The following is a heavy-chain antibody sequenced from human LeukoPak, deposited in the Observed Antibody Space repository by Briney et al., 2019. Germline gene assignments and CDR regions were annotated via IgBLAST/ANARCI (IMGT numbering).Heavy chain of an antibody. V-gene: IGHV3-21*01. CDR2: ISSSSSYI. CDR3: RLEVAAEDPVFYYMDV. J-gene: IGHJ6*03. D-gene: IGHD6-13*01. CDR1: GFTFSSYE. Sequence: PGGSLRLSCAASGFTFSSYEMNWVRQAPGKGLEWVSSISSSSSYIYYADSVKGRFTISRDNAKNSLYLQMNSLRAEDTAVYYCRLEVAAEDPVFYYMDVWGKGTTVTVSS.